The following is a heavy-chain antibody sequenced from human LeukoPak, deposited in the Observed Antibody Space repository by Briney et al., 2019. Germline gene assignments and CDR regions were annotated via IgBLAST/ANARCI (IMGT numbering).Heavy chain of an antibody. CDR2: MNPNSGNT. V-gene: IGHV1-8*01. J-gene: IGHJ6*03. CDR3: ARVFFGGSYWDYYYYMDV. D-gene: IGHD1-26*01. CDR1: GYTFTSYD. Sequence: ASVKVSCKASGYTFTSYDINWVRQATGQGLEWMGWMNPNSGNTGYAQKLQGRVTMTRNTSISTAYMELSSLRSEDTAVYYCARVFFGGSYWDYYYYMDVWGKGTTVTVSS.